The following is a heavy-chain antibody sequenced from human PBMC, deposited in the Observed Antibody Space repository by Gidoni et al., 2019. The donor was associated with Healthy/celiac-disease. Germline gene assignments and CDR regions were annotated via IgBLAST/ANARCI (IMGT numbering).Heavy chain of an antibody. D-gene: IGHD2-15*01. V-gene: IGHV3-7*01. J-gene: IGHJ4*02. CDR2: IKQDGSEK. CDR3: AREKFLIATPRGYFDY. CDR1: GFTFSSYW. Sequence: EVQLVESGGGLVQPGGSLRLSCAASGFTFSSYWMSWVRQAPGKGLEWVANIKQDGSEKYYVDSVKGRFTISRDNAKNSLYLQMNSLRAEDTAVYYCAREKFLIATPRGYFDYWGQGTLVTVSS.